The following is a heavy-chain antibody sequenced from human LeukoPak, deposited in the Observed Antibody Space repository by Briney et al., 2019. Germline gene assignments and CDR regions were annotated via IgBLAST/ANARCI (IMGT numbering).Heavy chain of an antibody. D-gene: IGHD2-15*01. CDR3: ARGVVAATFYYYMDV. V-gene: IGHV1-2*02. J-gene: IGHJ6*03. CDR2: IIPNSGGT. Sequence: ASVKVSCKASGYTFTVYYIHWLRQAPGQGLEWMGWIIPNSGGTKYAQKFQGRVTMTRDTSISTAYMELSRLRSDDTAVYYCARGVVAATFYYYMDVWGKGTTVTVSS. CDR1: GYTFTVYY.